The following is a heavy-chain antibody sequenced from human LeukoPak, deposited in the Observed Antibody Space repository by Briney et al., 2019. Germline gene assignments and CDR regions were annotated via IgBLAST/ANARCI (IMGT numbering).Heavy chain of an antibody. CDR2: IYSSGST. Sequence: SETLSLTCNVSGGSIRGYYWSWIRQPPGKGLEWIGYIYSSGSTNYNPSLKSRVTMSVDTSKNQFSLKLRSVTAADTATYFCARQGQTTRWFDFWGQGTLVTVSS. CDR1: GGSIRGYY. J-gene: IGHJ4*02. V-gene: IGHV4-59*08. D-gene: IGHD1-7*01. CDR3: ARQGQTTRWFDF.